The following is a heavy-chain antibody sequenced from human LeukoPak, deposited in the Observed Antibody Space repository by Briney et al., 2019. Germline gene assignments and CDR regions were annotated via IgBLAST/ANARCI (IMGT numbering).Heavy chain of an antibody. CDR1: GFTFSSYC. V-gene: IGHV3-74*01. Sequence: GGSLRLSCASAGFTFSSYCMHWVRQAPGKGLVWVSRIHSDASSTIYADSVKGQFTISRDNAKNTLYLQTNSLRAEDTAVYYCARHYGDLDYWGQGTMVTVSS. CDR2: IHSDASST. D-gene: IGHD4-17*01. CDR3: ARHYGDLDY. J-gene: IGHJ4*02.